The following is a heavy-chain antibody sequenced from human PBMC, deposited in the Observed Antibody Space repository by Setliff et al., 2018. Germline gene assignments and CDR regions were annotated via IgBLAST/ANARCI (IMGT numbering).Heavy chain of an antibody. D-gene: IGHD2-21*02. V-gene: IGHV3-74*01. Sequence: PGGSLRLSCVTSGFTFSNYWMHWVRQPQGKGLLWVSRIDGEGNNINYADSVKGRFTISRDNARNTVYLQMDSLRAEDTAVYYCARNWVTAQHYYYGMDVWGQGTTVTVSS. CDR1: GFTFSNYW. CDR3: ARNWVTAQHYYYGMDV. CDR2: IDGEGNNI. J-gene: IGHJ6*02.